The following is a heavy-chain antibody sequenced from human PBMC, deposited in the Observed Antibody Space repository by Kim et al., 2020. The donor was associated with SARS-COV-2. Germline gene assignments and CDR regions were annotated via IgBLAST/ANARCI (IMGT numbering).Heavy chain of an antibody. J-gene: IGHJ6*02. Sequence: GGSLRLSCAASGFTFDDYAMRWVRQAPGKGLEWVSGISWNSRSIDYADSVKGRFTIARDNAKNSLYLQMDSLRAEDTALYYCAKDIAGTNYYGMDVWGQG. V-gene: IGHV3-9*01. CDR2: ISWNSRSI. D-gene: IGHD1-1*01. CDR1: GFTFDDYA. CDR3: AKDIAGTNYYGMDV.